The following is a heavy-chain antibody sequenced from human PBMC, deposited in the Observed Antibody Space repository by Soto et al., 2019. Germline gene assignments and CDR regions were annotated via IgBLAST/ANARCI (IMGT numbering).Heavy chain of an antibody. CDR1: GGPFSTYA. V-gene: IGHV1-69*13. Sequence: SVTVSCKASGGPFSTYAISWVRQAPGQGLEWMGGIIPIFGTANYAQRFLGRVTMSADDSTSTAYMELRSLTSDDTAVYYCAKALTMASPNWFDPWGQGTQVTVSS. CDR2: IIPIFGTA. J-gene: IGHJ5*02. D-gene: IGHD3-10*01. CDR3: AKALTMASPNWFDP.